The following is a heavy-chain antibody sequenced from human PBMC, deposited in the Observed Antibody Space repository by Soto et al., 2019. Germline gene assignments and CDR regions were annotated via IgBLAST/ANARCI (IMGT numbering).Heavy chain of an antibody. CDR2: IKSDGSDT. CDR1: GFTFSSDW. CDR3: ARAAAVKYGGNSGFDG. V-gene: IGHV3-74*03. Sequence: GGSLILSCVASGFTFSSDWMHWVRKAPGKGLVWVAHIKSDGSDTKYADSVKGRLTISRDNAKNSVYLQMNSLRAEDTAVYYCARAAAVKYGGNSGFDGWGKGNLVTVAS. J-gene: IGHJ4*02. D-gene: IGHD4-4*01.